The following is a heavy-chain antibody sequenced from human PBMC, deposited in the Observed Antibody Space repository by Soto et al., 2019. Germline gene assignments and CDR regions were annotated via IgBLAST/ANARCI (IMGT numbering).Heavy chain of an antibody. CDR2: VYYTGST. Sequence: SSETLSLTCTVSGDSIITFYWGWMRQSPGKELEWIGYVYYTGSTNYNPSLKSRVTISVDRSKNQFSLKLTSANAADTAVYYCARGRTVRNYADDSSDYFYFFDYWGQGTQVTVSS. CDR1: GDSIITFY. CDR3: ARGRTVRNYADDSSDYFYFFDY. J-gene: IGHJ4*02. V-gene: IGHV4-59*01. D-gene: IGHD3-22*01.